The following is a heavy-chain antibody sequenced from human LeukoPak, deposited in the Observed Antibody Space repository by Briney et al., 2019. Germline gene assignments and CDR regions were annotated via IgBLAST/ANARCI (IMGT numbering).Heavy chain of an antibody. Sequence: ASVKVSCKASGGTFSSYAISWVRQAPGQGLEWMGGIIPIFGTANYAQKFQGRVTITTDESTSTAYMELSSLRSEDTAVYYCARVRGGAAAGIDYWGQGTLVILSS. J-gene: IGHJ4*02. CDR3: ARVRGGAAAGIDY. CDR1: GGTFSSYA. CDR2: IIPIFGTA. D-gene: IGHD6-13*01. V-gene: IGHV1-69*05.